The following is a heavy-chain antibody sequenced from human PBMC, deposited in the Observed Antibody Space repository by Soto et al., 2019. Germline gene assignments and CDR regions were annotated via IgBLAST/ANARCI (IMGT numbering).Heavy chain of an antibody. CDR3: ARGPMYYDFWSGYYTGIDPRRQIAGWFDP. D-gene: IGHD3-3*01. CDR1: GFTFSSYG. J-gene: IGHJ5*02. Sequence: QVQLVESGGGVVQPGRSLRLSCAASGFTFSSYGMHWVRQAPGKGLEWVAVIWYDGSNKYYADSVKGRFTISRDNSKNTLYLQMNXXGXEXXAVYYCARGPMYYDFWSGYYTGIDPRRQIAGWFDPWGQGTLVTVSS. CDR2: IWYDGSNK. V-gene: IGHV3-33*01.